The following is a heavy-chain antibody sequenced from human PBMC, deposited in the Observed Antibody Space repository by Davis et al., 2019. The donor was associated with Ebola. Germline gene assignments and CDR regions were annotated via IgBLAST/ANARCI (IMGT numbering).Heavy chain of an antibody. J-gene: IGHJ4*02. CDR2: IKQDGSEK. Sequence: GGSLRLSCAASGFTFSSYWMSWVRQAPGKGLEWVTNIKQDGSEKYYVDSVKGRFTISRDNPKNTLYLQMNSLRAEDTAVYYCATGDFYDSSALGYFHSWGQGTLVTISA. D-gene: IGHD3-22*01. V-gene: IGHV3-7*03. CDR3: ATGDFYDSSALGYFHS. CDR1: GFTFSSYW.